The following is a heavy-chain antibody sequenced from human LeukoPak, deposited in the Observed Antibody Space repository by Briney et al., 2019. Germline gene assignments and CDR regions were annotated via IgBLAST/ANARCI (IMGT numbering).Heavy chain of an antibody. V-gene: IGHV1-2*02. J-gene: IGHJ5*02. Sequence: ASVKVSCKTSEHIFTIYHIHWVRQAPGQGLEWMAWINPDTGVTKYAQDLQGRVTVARDTSLTTTYMELSTLTSDDTAVYCCALVTAGNWWVDPWGPGTLVTVSS. CDR2: INPDTGVT. CDR3: ALVTAGNWWVDP. CDR1: EHIFTIYH. D-gene: IGHD2-21*02.